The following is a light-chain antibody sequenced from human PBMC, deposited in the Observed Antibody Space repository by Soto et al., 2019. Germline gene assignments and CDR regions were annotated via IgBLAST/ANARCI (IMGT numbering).Light chain of an antibody. CDR2: ATS. CDR3: QQSYSSPPS. V-gene: IGKV1-39*01. Sequence: DIQMTQSPSSLSASLGDRVIITCRASQTITNFLNWYQQKPGKAPKLLISATSNLQSGVPSRFSGSGSGTDFTLTISSLQPEDFATYYCQQSYSSPPSFGQGTKVELK. J-gene: IGKJ1*01. CDR1: QTITNF.